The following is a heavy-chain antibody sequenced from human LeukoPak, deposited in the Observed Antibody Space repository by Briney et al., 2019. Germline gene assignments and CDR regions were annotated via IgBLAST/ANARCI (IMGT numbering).Heavy chain of an antibody. Sequence: GGSLRLSCAASGFTFSSYAMSWVRQAPGKGLEWVSAISGRDGYTYYADSVKGRFTISRDNSKDTLFLHMSSLRAEDTAVYYCAKGTIAAAGTDCDYWGQGTQVTVSS. J-gene: IGHJ4*02. CDR1: GFTFSSYA. CDR3: AKGTIAAAGTDCDY. D-gene: IGHD6-13*01. CDR2: ISGRDGYT. V-gene: IGHV3-23*01.